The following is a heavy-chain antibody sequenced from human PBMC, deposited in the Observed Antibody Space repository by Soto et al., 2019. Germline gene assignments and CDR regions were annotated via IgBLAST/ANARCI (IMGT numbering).Heavy chain of an antibody. CDR2: IGTAGDT. CDR3: AKDHDEDFGYDLDYFDY. D-gene: IGHD5-12*01. V-gene: IGHV3-13*04. J-gene: IGHJ4*02. CDR1: GFTFSSYD. Sequence: GGSLRLSCAASGFTFSSYDMHWVRQATGKGLEWVSSIGTAGDTYYPGSVKGRFTISRDNAKNSLYLQMNSLRAEDTAFYYCAKDHDEDFGYDLDYFDYWGQGTPVTVSS.